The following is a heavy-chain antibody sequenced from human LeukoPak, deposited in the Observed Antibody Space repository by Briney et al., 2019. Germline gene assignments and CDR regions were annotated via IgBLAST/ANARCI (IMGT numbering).Heavy chain of an antibody. V-gene: IGHV4-59*08. CDR2: IYYSGST. CDR1: GGSISGYY. J-gene: IGHJ4*02. CDR3: ARHLDS. Sequence: SETLSLTCTVSGGSISGYYWSWIRQPPGKGLEWIGYIYYSGSTNYNPSLKSRVTISVDTSKNQFSLKLSSVTAADTAVYYCARHLDSWSQGTLVTVSS.